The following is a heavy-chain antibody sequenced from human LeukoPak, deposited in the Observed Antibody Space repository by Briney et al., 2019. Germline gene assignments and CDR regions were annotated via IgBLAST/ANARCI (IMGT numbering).Heavy chain of an antibody. CDR2: IYYSGST. J-gene: IGHJ4*02. D-gene: IGHD6-13*01. CDR3: ARIRYSSSWAFDY. CDR1: GGSISSSSYY. V-gene: IGHV4-39*07. Sequence: PSETLSLTCTVSGGSISSSSYYWGWIRQPPGKGLEWIGSIYYSGSTYYNPSLKSRVTISVDTSKNQFSLKLSSVTAADTAVYYCARIRYSSSWAFDYWGQGTLVTVSS.